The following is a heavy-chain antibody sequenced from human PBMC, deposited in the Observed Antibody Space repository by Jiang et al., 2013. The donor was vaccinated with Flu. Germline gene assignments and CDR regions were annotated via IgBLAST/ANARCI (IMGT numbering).Heavy chain of an antibody. D-gene: IGHD5-12*01. CDR1: SYE. CDR3: ARERGGSAYFDY. J-gene: IGHJ4*02. Sequence: SYEMNWVRQAPGRGWSGFSYISSSGSTIYYADSVKGRFTISRDNAKNSLYLQMNSLRAEDTAVYYCARERGGSAYFDYWGQGTLVTVSS. CDR2: ISSSGSTI. V-gene: IGHV3-48*03.